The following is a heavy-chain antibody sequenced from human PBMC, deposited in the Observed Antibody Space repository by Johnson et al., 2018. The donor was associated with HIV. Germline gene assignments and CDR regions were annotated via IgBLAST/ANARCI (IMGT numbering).Heavy chain of an antibody. Sequence: EVQLVESGGGLVRPGGSLRLSCAASGFTFSDYYMSWVRQAPGKGLEWVSVIFTAGDVYYSDSVKGRFTISRDNSKNILYLQMNSLRPEDTAVYYCARDGRDLVKRGSFDVWGQGTVVTVSS. CDR1: GFTFSDYY. V-gene: IGHV3-66*01. D-gene: IGHD3-9*01. CDR2: IFTAGDV. CDR3: ARDGRDLVKRGSFDV. J-gene: IGHJ3*01.